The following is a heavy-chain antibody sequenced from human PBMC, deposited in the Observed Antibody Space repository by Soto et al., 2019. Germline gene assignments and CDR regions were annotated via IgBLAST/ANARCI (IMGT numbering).Heavy chain of an antibody. CDR1: GFTFSSYG. V-gene: IGHV3-30*18. CDR2: ISYDGSNK. D-gene: IGHD5-12*01. Sequence: QVQLVESGGGVVQPGRSLRLSCAASGFTFSSYGMHWVRQAPGKGLEWVAVISYDGSNKYYADSVKGRFTISRDNSKNTLYLQMNSLRAEDTAVYYCAKEDGYANDYRGQGTLVTVSS. J-gene: IGHJ4*02. CDR3: AKEDGYANDY.